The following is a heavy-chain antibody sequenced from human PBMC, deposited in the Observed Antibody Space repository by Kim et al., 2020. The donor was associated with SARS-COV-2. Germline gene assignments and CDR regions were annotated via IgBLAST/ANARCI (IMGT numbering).Heavy chain of an antibody. V-gene: IGHV1-18*01. Sequence: ASVKVSCKTSGYTFTTYGITWVRQAPGQGLEWMGWISSYNGNTNYAQKFQGRVTMTTDTSTNTAYMELRSLRSDDTAVYYCARGAQVTPGAPIFYWGQGSLVTVSS. J-gene: IGHJ4*02. CDR1: GYTFTTYG. CDR2: ISSYNGNT. CDR3: ARGAQVTPGAPIFY. D-gene: IGHD3-9*01.